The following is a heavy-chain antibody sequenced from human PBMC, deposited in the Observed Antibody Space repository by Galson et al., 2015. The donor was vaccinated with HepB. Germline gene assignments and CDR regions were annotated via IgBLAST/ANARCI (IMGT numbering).Heavy chain of an antibody. CDR3: ARRWGYDSRSSNNWFDP. V-gene: IGHV1-18*04. Sequence: SVKVSCKASGYSFTFYGISWVRQAPGQGLEWMGWISAYNGNTDYAQKFQGRVTMTTDTSTSTAYMELRSLRSDDTAVYYGARRWGYDSRSSNNWFDPWGQGTLVTVSS. CDR2: ISAYNGNT. J-gene: IGHJ5*02. CDR1: GYSFTFYG. D-gene: IGHD3-22*01.